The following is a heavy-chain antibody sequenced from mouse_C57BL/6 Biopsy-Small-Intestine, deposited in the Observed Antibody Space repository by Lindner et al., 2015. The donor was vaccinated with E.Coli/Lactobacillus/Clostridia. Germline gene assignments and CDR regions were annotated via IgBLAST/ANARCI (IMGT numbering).Heavy chain of an antibody. CDR3: ARQLRLNY. CDR1: GYTFTSYG. Sequence: VQLQESGAELARPGASVKLSCKASGYTFTSYGISWVRQRTGQGLEWIGEIYPGSGNSHYNEKFRGKATLTADKSSSTAFMEFRSLTSEDSAVYFCARQLRLNYWGQGTTLTVSS. D-gene: IGHD3-2*02. V-gene: IGHV1-81*01. CDR2: IYPGSGNS. J-gene: IGHJ2*01.